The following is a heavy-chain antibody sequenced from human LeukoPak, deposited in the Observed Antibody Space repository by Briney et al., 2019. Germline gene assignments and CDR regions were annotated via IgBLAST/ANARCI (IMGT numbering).Heavy chain of an antibody. CDR2: INHSGYT. Sequence: PSETLSLTCAVSGVSFDDYYWSWVRQTPGKGLEWIGEINHSGYTNDSPSLRSRVTLSIDTSRKQFSLNLRSVTVADTGIYYCTRMTAGHDYWGQGTLVTVSS. D-gene: IGHD2-21*02. CDR1: GVSFDDYY. V-gene: IGHV4-34*01. CDR3: TRMTAGHDY. J-gene: IGHJ4*02.